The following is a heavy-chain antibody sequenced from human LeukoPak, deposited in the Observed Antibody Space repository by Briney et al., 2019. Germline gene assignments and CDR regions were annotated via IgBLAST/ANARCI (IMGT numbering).Heavy chain of an antibody. Sequence: GGSLRLSCAAPGFTFSSYAMSWVRQAPGKGLEWVGFIRSKAYGGTTEYAASVKGRFTISRDDSKSIAYLQMNSLKTEDTAVYYCTRDRDYYDSSGCFDYWGQGTLVTVSS. V-gene: IGHV3-49*04. CDR3: TRDRDYYDSSGCFDY. D-gene: IGHD3-22*01. CDR2: IRSKAYGGTT. CDR1: GFTFSSYA. J-gene: IGHJ4*02.